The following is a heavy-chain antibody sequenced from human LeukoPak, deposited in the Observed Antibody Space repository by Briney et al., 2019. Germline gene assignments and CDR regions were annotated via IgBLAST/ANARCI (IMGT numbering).Heavy chain of an antibody. CDR1: GASVGSARYY. CDR2: VYYIDNT. D-gene: IGHD1-26*01. Sequence: PSETLSLTCTVSGASVGSARYYWSWIRQPPGGGLEWIGYVYYIDNTNYNPSLKSRVTMSVNPSKNQFSLNLHSVTAADTAVYYCARTQSQSGSYRYYFAYWGQGTLVTVSP. J-gene: IGHJ4*02. CDR3: ARTQSQSGSYRYYFAY. V-gene: IGHV4-61*01.